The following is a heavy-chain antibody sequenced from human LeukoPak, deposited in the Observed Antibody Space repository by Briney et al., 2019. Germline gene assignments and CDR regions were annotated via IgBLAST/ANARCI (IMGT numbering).Heavy chain of an antibody. V-gene: IGHV3-23*01. J-gene: IGHJ4*02. CDR3: AKGYYDSAKGHFDH. Sequence: GGSLRLSCAASGFTFGSYAMSWVRQAPGMGLEWVSAISASGISTYYADSVKGRFTISRDKSENTLYLRMNSLRAEDTAVYYCAKGYYDSAKGHFDHWGQGTLVTVSS. CDR2: ISASGIST. D-gene: IGHD3-22*01. CDR1: GFTFGSYA.